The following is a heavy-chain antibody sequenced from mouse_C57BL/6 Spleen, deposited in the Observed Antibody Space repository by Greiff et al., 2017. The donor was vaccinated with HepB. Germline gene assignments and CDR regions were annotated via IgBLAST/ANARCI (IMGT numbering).Heavy chain of an antibody. Sequence: VQLQQSGPELVKPGASVKISCKASGYAFSSSWMNWVKQRPGKGLEWIGRIYPGDGDTNYNGKFKGKATLTADKSSRTAYMQLSSLTSADSAVYFCARGNGDYAMDYWGQGTSVTVSS. CDR3: ARGNGDYAMDY. CDR2: IYPGDGDT. V-gene: IGHV1-82*01. CDR1: GYAFSSSW. J-gene: IGHJ4*01.